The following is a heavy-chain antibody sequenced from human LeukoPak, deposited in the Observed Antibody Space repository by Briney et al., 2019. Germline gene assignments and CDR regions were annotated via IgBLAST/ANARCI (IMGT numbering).Heavy chain of an antibody. V-gene: IGHV4-39*01. CDR1: GASISSDNYY. D-gene: IGHD1-26*01. Sequence: SETLSLTCTVSGASISSDNYYWGWIRQPPGKGLEWIGSFYYGGGTFYNASLKSRLTMSVDTSENQFSLKLTSVTATDTAVYYCARVRGSYYSVLDYWGQGTLVTVSS. CDR3: ARVRGSYYSVLDY. CDR2: FYYGGGT. J-gene: IGHJ4*02.